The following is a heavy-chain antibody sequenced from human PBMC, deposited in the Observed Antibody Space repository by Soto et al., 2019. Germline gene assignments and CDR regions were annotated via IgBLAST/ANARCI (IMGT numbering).Heavy chain of an antibody. J-gene: IGHJ4*02. CDR3: PRLNYGDYYVDY. D-gene: IGHD4-17*01. Sequence: QLQLQESCPGLVKPSETLSLTCTVSGGAICSSSSYWGWIRQPPGKGMECIGSIYYSGSTYYNTSLKNRAPLSVDTSKNQYSLKRSAVTAAYTAVYYWPRLNYGDYYVDYWGQGTLVTLSS. V-gene: IGHV4-39*01. CDR2: IYYSGST. CDR1: GGAICSSSSY.